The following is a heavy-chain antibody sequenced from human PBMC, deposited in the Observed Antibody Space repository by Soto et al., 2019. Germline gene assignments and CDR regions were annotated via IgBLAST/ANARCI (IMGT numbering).Heavy chain of an antibody. CDR3: AKDLRIAASGTVY. V-gene: IGHV3-64D*09. D-gene: IGHD6-13*01. CDR2: ISSNGGST. J-gene: IGHJ4*02. CDR1: GFTFSSYA. Sequence: GGSLRLSCSASGFTFSSYAMQWVRQAPGKGLEYVSAISSNGGSTYYADSVKGRFTISRDNSKNTLYLQMSSLRAEDTSVYYCAKDLRIAASGTVYWGQGTLVTVSS.